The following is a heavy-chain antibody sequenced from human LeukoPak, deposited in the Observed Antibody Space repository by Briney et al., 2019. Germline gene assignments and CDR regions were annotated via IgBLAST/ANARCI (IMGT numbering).Heavy chain of an antibody. CDR2: IYYSGST. CDR3: ARDGSSSGWYRQNDY. Sequence: PSETLSLTCTVSGGSISSSSYYWSWIRQPPGKGLEWIGSIYYSGSTYYNPSLKSRVTISVDTSKNQFSLKLSSVTAADTAVYYCARDGSSSGWYRQNDYWGQGTLVTVSS. J-gene: IGHJ4*02. V-gene: IGHV4-39*07. D-gene: IGHD6-19*01. CDR1: GGSISSSSYY.